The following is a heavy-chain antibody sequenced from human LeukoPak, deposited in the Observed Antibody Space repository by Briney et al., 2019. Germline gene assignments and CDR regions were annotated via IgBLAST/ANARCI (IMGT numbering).Heavy chain of an antibody. CDR3: ARADRPHGGPYLIGP. CDR1: GFSFTDYY. Sequence: ASVKVSCKTSGFSFTDYYMHWVRQAPGQGLEWMGWINLYNGDIKSAQKFQGKFVMTRDTSITTVYMEVPRLTSDDTAIYYCARADRPHGGPYLIGPWGQGTLVTVSS. D-gene: IGHD2-21*01. V-gene: IGHV1-2*02. CDR2: INLYNGDI. J-gene: IGHJ5*02.